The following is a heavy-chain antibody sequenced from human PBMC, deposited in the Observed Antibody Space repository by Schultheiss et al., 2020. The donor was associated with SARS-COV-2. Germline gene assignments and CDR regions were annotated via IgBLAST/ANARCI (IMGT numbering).Heavy chain of an antibody. CDR1: GGSVSDFQ. CDR2: IYYSGST. V-gene: IGHV4-4*07. J-gene: IGHJ4*02. CDR3: ASFPHYYDRSSFYLDY. Sequence: SQTLSLTCTVSGGSVSDFQWIWIRQPAGKGLEWIGSIYYSGSTNYNPSLKSRVTMSVDTSKNQFSLKLSSVTAADTAVYYCASFPHYYDRSSFYLDYWGQGTLVTVSS. D-gene: IGHD3-22*01.